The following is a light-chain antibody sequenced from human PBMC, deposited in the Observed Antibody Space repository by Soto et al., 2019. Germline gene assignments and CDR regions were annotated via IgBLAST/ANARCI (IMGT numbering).Light chain of an antibody. V-gene: IGKV3D-20*02. CDR2: STS. CDR3: QQRHMWPIT. Sequence: EIVLTQSPGTLSLSPGERGTLSCRASQRFGSSNLAWYQQKPGQAPRLLIYSTSSRATGIPDRFSGSGSGTDFTLTISRLEPEDFAVYYCQQRHMWPITFGQGTRLEIK. J-gene: IGKJ5*01. CDR1: QRFGSSN.